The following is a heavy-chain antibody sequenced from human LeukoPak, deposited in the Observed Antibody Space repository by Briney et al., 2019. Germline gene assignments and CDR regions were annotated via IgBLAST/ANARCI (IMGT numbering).Heavy chain of an antibody. CDR1: GATFTSYA. V-gene: IGHV1-69*04. Sequence: ASGKVSCTAAGATFTSYAISLVRQAPGQGLEGMGRIIPLLGIANYAQKFQGIVTITADKSTSTAYMELSSLRSEDTAVYYCARSEGDYGGNPLASWGPGTPVPVSP. D-gene: IGHD4-23*01. J-gene: IGHJ5*02. CDR2: IIPLLGIA. CDR3: ARSEGDYGGNPLAS.